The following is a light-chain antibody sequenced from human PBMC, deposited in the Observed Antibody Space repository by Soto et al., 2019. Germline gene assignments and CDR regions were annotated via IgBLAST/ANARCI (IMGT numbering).Light chain of an antibody. J-gene: IGKJ5*01. CDR1: QDISKN. CDR2: DAS. V-gene: IGKV1-33*01. CDR3: QQYDNLLPIT. Sequence: IQMTQSPSSLSASVGDRVTITCQASQDISKNLNWYQQQPGKAATLLIYDASSLKTGVTSGFSGSGSATNFTFTISSLQPEDVATYYCQQYDNLLPITFGQGTRLEIK.